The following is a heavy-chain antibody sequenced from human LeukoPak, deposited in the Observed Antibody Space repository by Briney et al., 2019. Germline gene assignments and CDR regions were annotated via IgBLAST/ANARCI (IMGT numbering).Heavy chain of an antibody. J-gene: IGHJ4*02. D-gene: IGHD4/OR15-4a*01. Sequence: PSETLSLTCTVSGGSISSSNYYWGWIRQSPGKGLEWIGSIYYSGSTYYKSSLKSRVTISADTSRNQFSLRLTSVTATDTAVYYCARQPPFFGDYGSYWGQGTLVTVSS. CDR2: IYYSGST. CDR3: ARQPPFFGDYGSY. CDR1: GGSISSSNYY. V-gene: IGHV4-39*01.